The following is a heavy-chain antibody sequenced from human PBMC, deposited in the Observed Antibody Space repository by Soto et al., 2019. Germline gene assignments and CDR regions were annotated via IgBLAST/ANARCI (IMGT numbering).Heavy chain of an antibody. V-gene: IGHV3-48*02. J-gene: IGHJ4*02. D-gene: IGHD3-10*01. CDR3: ARGDYGSGSYYPDY. CDR1: GFTFSSYS. Sequence: EVQLVESGGGLVQPGGSLRLSCAASGFTFSSYSMNWVRQAPGKGLEWVSYISSSSSTIYYADSVKGRFTISRDNAKNSLYLQMNSLRDEDTAVYYSARGDYGSGSYYPDYWGQGTLVTVSS. CDR2: ISSSSSTI.